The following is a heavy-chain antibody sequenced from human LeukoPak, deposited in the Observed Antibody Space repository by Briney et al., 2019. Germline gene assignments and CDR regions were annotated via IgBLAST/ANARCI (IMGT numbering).Heavy chain of an antibody. J-gene: IGHJ4*02. D-gene: IGHD6-19*01. V-gene: IGHV4-59*10. CDR2: IYTSGST. CDR3: ASGARQWLPYY. CDR1: GGSFSGYY. Sequence: SETLSLTCAVYGGSFSGYYWSWIRQPAGKGLEWIGRIYTSGSTNYNPSLKSRVTMSVDTSKNQFSLKLSSVTAADTAVYYCASGARQWLPYYWGQGTLVTVSS.